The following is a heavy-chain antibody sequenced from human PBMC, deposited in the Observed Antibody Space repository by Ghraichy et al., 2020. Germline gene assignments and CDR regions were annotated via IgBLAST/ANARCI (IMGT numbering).Heavy chain of an antibody. V-gene: IGHV4-39*01. CDR3: ARHGAGYSNYLSITKFDY. D-gene: IGHD4-11*01. CDR2: IYYSGST. CDR1: GGSISSSSYY. J-gene: IGHJ4*02. Sequence: SETLSLTCTVSGGSISSSSYYWGWIRQPPGKGLEWIGSIYYSGSTYYNPSLKSRVTISVDTSKNQFSLKLSSVTAADTAVYYCARHGAGYSNYLSITKFDYWGQGTLVTVSS.